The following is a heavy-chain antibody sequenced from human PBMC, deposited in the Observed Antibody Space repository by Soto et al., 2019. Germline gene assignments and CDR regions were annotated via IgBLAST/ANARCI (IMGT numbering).Heavy chain of an antibody. CDR1: GGTFSSYA. V-gene: IGHV1-69*13. D-gene: IGHD5-18*01. CDR2: IIPIFGTA. CDR3: ARGYSYGYSVGSYFDY. Sequence: VKVSCKASGGTFSSYAISWVRQAPGQGLEWMGGIIPIFGTANYAQKFQGRVTITADESTSTAYMELSSLRSEDTAVYYCARGYSYGYSVGSYFDYWGQGTLVTVSS. J-gene: IGHJ4*02.